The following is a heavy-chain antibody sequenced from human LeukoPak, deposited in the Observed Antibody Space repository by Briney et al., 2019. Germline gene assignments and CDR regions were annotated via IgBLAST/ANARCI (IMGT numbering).Heavy chain of an antibody. CDR3: ARGLLRSPDYFDY. CDR2: ISSSSSTI. D-gene: IGHD3-3*01. CDR1: GFTFSSYS. Sequence: GGSLRLSCAASGFTFSSYSMNWVRQAPGKGLEWVSYISSSSSTIYYADSVKGRFTISRDNAKNSLYLQMNSLRAEDTAVYYCARGLLRSPDYFDYWGQGTLVTVSS. J-gene: IGHJ4*02. V-gene: IGHV3-48*01.